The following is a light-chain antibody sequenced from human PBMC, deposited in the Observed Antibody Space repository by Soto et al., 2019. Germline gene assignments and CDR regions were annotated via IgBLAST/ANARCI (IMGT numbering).Light chain of an antibody. CDR2: KAS. V-gene: IGKV1-5*03. Sequence: VESVTITCLASQVISTSLAWYQQKPGKAPKLLIYKASTLKSGVPSRFSGSGSGTEFTLTISSLQPDDFATYYCQHYNSYSEAFGQGTKVDI. CDR1: QVISTS. CDR3: QHYNSYSEA. J-gene: IGKJ1*01.